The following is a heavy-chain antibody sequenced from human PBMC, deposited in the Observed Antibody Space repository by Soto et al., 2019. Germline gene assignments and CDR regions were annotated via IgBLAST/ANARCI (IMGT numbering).Heavy chain of an antibody. CDR3: AREGEMPYYYYGLDV. CDR2: ISGYNGHT. Sequence: QVQLVQSGAEVRKPGASVKVSCKASGYTFTTYGISWVRQAPGQGLEWMGWISGYNGHTKYAQKFQGRVTMTTDTSTSTVYMDRRSLRSDDTAVYYCAREGEMPYYYYGLDVWGHGATVTVSS. CDR1: GYTFTTYG. J-gene: IGHJ6*02. D-gene: IGHD3-16*01. V-gene: IGHV1-18*01.